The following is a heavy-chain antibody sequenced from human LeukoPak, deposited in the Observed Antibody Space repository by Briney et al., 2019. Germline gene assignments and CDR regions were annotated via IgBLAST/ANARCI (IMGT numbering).Heavy chain of an antibody. D-gene: IGHD1-26*01. Sequence: PSETLSLTCTVSGGSISSRSYYWGWIRQSPGTGLEWIGSVYYSGSTYYNPSLKSRVTISVDTSKNQFSLKLSSVTAADTAVYYCARYSGSPLVYFDYWGQGSLVTVSS. CDR1: GGSISSRSYY. CDR2: VYYSGST. J-gene: IGHJ4*02. V-gene: IGHV4-39*01. CDR3: ARYSGSPLVYFDY.